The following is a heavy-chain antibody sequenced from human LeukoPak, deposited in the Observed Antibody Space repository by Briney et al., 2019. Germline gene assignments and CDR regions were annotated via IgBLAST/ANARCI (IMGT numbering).Heavy chain of an antibody. CDR1: GGSISSGGYS. CDR3: ARGAWATRLAS. V-gene: IGHV4-30-2*03. Sequence: SQTLSLTCAVSGGSISSGGYSWSWVRQPPGEGLEWIGEIYESGTTKYNPSLKSRVAISMVPSKQQFSLILSSVTAADTAVYYCARGAWATRLASWGLGTPVSVSS. CDR2: IYESGTT. D-gene: IGHD2-15*01. J-gene: IGHJ4*02.